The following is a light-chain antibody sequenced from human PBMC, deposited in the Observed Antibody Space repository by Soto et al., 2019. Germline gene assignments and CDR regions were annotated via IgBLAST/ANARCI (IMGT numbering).Light chain of an antibody. CDR1: QSVSTNS. J-gene: IGKJ4*01. Sequence: MVLTESPDTLSLSPGERATLSCRASQSVSTNSLAWYQQRPGQAPRPLIYGASSRATGTPDRFSGSGSGTDFTLIISRLEPEDFAVYYCQQYGSSVLTFGGGTKVDIK. CDR2: GAS. CDR3: QQYGSSVLT. V-gene: IGKV3-20*01.